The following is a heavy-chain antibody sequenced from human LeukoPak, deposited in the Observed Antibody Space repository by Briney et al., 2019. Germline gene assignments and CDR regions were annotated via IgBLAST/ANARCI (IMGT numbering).Heavy chain of an antibody. V-gene: IGHV3-23*01. J-gene: IGHJ4*02. CDR2: IIGGAGGT. CDR1: GFSFSSHG. D-gene: IGHD2-2*01. Sequence: GGSLRLSCAASGFSFSSHGMSWVRQAPGKGLEWVSGIIGGAGGTYYADSVKGRFTISRDNAKNTLYLQMNSLRAEDTAVYYCAHGSMYQLDYWGQGTLVTVSS. CDR3: AHGSMYQLDY.